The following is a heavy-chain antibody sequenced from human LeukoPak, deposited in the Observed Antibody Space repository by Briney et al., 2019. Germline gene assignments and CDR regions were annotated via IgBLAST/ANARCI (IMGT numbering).Heavy chain of an antibody. CDR2: ISSSSSTI. D-gene: IGHD3-3*01. CDR3: ARDGITRAFDI. V-gene: IGHV3-48*01. J-gene: IGHJ3*02. Sequence: GGSLRLSCAASGFTFSSYWMHWVRQAPGKGLEWVSYISSSSSTIYYADSVKGRFTISRDNAKNSLYLQMNSLRAEDTAVYYCARDGITRAFDIWGQGTMVTVSS. CDR1: GFTFSSYW.